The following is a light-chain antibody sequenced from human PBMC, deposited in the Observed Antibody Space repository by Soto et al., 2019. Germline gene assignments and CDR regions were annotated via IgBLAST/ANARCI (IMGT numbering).Light chain of an antibody. J-gene: IGKJ1*01. CDR3: QQYNSYSPGVT. Sequence: DIQMTQSPSTLSASVGDRVTITCRASQSISSWLAWYQQKPGKAPKLLIYDASSLESGVPSRFSGSGSGTEFTLTISSLQPDDFATYYCQQYNSYSPGVTFGQGTKEEIK. CDR2: DAS. CDR1: QSISSW. V-gene: IGKV1-5*01.